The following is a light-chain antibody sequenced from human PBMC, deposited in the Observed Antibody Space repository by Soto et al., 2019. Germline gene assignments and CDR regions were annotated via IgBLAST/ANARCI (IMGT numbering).Light chain of an antibody. CDR3: CSYVGFYSYV. J-gene: IGLJ1*01. V-gene: IGLV2-11*01. Sequence: QSALTQPRSVSGSPGQSVTISCSGTSSDVGNYNSVSWYQQHPGKAPKLMIYDVSKRPSGVPDRFSGSKSGNTASLTISGLQAEDEADYYCCSYVGFYSYVFGTGTKLTVL. CDR1: SSDVGNYNS. CDR2: DVS.